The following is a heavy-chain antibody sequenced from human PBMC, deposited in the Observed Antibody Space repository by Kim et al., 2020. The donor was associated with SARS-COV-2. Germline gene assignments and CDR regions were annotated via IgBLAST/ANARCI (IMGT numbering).Heavy chain of an antibody. D-gene: IGHD2-21*02. Sequence: YAKSVKGRFTISRDNSKNTLYLQRTGLRDDGTAGYYCGKRTTAVTAADNWGQGTLVTVSS. J-gene: IGHJ4*02. CDR3: GKRTTAVTAADN. V-gene: IGHV3-23*01.